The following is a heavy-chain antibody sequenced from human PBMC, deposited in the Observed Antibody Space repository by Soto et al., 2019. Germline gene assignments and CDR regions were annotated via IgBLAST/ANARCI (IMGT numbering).Heavy chain of an antibody. CDR3: ARELYSCGGGCPYYMDY. CDR2: ISLYHHST. V-gene: IGHV1-46*01. Sequence: VASVKVSCKTSGYPFTDYFIHWVRQAPGQGLEWMGIISLYHHSTSYAQKFQGRLTVTADTSTTTVYMDLSSLTSEDSAVYWCARELYSCGGGCPYYMDYWGQGTLVTVSS. CDR1: GYPFTDYF. J-gene: IGHJ4*02. D-gene: IGHD2-21*02.